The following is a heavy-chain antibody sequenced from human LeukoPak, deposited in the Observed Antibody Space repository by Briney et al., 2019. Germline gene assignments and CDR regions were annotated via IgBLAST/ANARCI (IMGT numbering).Heavy chain of an antibody. Sequence: GRSLRLSCAASGFTFSSYAMHWVRQAPGKGLEWVAVITYDGSNQYYADSVKGRFTISRDQSKSTLFLQMNSLRVEDTAAYFCARESGRGGYDIGLWGQGTLVTVSS. CDR3: ARESGRGGYDIGL. D-gene: IGHD3-9*01. J-gene: IGHJ5*02. CDR1: GFTFSSYA. V-gene: IGHV3-30-3*01. CDR2: ITYDGSNQ.